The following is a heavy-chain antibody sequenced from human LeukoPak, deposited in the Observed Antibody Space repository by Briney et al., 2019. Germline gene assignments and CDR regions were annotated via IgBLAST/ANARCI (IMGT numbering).Heavy chain of an antibody. D-gene: IGHD1-26*01. J-gene: IGHJ4*02. CDR3: ASKRIVGATADY. Sequence: SETLSLTCTVSGGSISSGGYYWSWIRQHPGKGLEWIGYIYYSGSTYYNPYLKSRVTISVDTSKSQFSLKLSSVTAEDTAVYYCASKRIVGATADYWGQGTLVTVSS. CDR1: GGSISSGGYY. CDR2: IYYSGST. V-gene: IGHV4-31*03.